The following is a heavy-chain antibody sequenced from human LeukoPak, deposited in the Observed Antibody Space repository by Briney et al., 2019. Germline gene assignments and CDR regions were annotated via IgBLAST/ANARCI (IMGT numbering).Heavy chain of an antibody. D-gene: IGHD3-22*01. Sequence: PGGSLRLSCAAAGFTFSSYWMSWVRQAPGKGLEWVANIKQDGSEKKYVDSVKSRFTTSKDNAKNSLYMQMNSLRAEDTAVYYCAREGNYYDSSGYYGYWGQGTLVTVSS. CDR1: GFTFSSYW. V-gene: IGHV3-7*01. CDR2: IKQDGSEK. CDR3: AREGNYYDSSGYYGY. J-gene: IGHJ4*02.